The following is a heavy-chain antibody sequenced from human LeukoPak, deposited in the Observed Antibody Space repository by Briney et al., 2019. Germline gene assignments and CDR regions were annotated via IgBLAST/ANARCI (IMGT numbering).Heavy chain of an antibody. Sequence: PGGSLRLSCAASGFTFSHYTMNWVRQAPGKGLDWVSYISSSGSTIYYADSVKGRFTISRDNAKNSLYLQMNSLRAEDTAVYYCAELGITMIGGVWGKGTTVTISS. CDR3: AELGITMIGGV. D-gene: IGHD3-10*02. CDR2: ISSSGSTI. J-gene: IGHJ6*04. CDR1: GFTFSHYT. V-gene: IGHV3-48*04.